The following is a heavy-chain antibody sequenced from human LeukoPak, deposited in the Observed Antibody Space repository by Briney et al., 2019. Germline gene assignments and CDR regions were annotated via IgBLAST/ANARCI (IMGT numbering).Heavy chain of an antibody. Sequence: SETLSLTCTVSGGSINNYYWRWIQQPPGKGLEWIGYIYYSGSDNYNPSLKSRVTISVDTSKNQFSLKLSSVTGADAAVYYCAKAVVAATGYYFDYWGQGTLVTVSS. CDR1: GGSINNYY. V-gene: IGHV4-59*01. J-gene: IGHJ4*02. D-gene: IGHD2-15*01. CDR3: AKAVVAATGYYFDY. CDR2: IYYSGSD.